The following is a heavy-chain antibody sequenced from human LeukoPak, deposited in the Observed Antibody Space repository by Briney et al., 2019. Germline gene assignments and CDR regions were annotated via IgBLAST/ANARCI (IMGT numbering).Heavy chain of an antibody. CDR3: ARLWRYAFEI. J-gene: IGHJ3*02. V-gene: IGHV4-38-2*01. CDR2: IYNSGST. D-gene: IGHD1-1*01. CDR1: GYSISSGYY. Sequence: SETLSLTCSVSGYSISSGYYWGWIRPPPGKGLEWIGSIYNSGSTYYNPSLKSRVTISVDTSKNTLSLNICSLTAADTAVYYFARLWRYAFEIWGQGTMVTVSS.